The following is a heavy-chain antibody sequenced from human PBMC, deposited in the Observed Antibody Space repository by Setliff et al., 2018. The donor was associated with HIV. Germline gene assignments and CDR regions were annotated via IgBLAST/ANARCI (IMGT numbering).Heavy chain of an antibody. CDR1: GYNFINND. V-gene: IGHV1-8*02. Sequence: VKVSCKASGYNFINNDINWVRQATGQGLEWMGWMNPNSGNSGYAQKFQGRVTMTRSTSFSTAYMELSNLTSEDTAIYYCARKHKVSLGRGIVVLWGFDPWGQGTLVTSPQ. D-gene: IGHD3-10*01. J-gene: IGHJ5*02. CDR3: ARKHKVSLGRGIVVLWGFDP. CDR2: MNPNSGNS.